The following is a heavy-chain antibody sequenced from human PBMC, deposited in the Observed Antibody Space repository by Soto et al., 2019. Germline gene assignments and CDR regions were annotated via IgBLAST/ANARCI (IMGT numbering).Heavy chain of an antibody. CDR2: IYYSGST. Sequence: SETLSLTCTVSGGSVSSGSYYWSWIRQPPGKGLEWIGYIYYSGSTNYNPSLKSRVTISVDTSKNQFSLKLSSVTAADTAVYYCAREHVYDILTSAYDYWGQGTLVTVSS. V-gene: IGHV4-61*01. CDR3: AREHVYDILTSAYDY. D-gene: IGHD3-9*01. CDR1: GGSVSSGSYY. J-gene: IGHJ4*02.